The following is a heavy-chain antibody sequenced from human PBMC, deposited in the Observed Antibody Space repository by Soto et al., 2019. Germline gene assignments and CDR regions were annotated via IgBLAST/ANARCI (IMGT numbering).Heavy chain of an antibody. Sequence: HLQLQESGPGLVKPSETLSLTCTVSGDSITSSPYYWGWIRQPPGKGLERIASIYDSESTYYNPSHKSRVTISVDKSKNQFSLKLSSVAAADTAVYYCARHHNSGWYVWYFDLWGRGTLITVSS. V-gene: IGHV4-39*01. CDR3: ARHHNSGWYVWYFDL. CDR2: IYDSEST. D-gene: IGHD6-19*01. J-gene: IGHJ2*01. CDR1: GDSITSSPYY.